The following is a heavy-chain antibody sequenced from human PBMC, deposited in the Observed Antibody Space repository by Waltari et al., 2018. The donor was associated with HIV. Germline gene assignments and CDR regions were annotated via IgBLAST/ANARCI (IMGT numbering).Heavy chain of an antibody. D-gene: IGHD1-1*01. CDR3: VRDRTSVTTGDFDS. V-gene: IGHV3-21*02. J-gene: IGHJ4*02. CDR1: GFHSTLFS. Sequence: EVRLVESGGGLVKPGGSLTPSCPASGFHSTLFSMTWGRLAPGKGLEWVSSLSRGSYYPYYSDAVRGRFTVSRDNAKNSLFLQMDSLTADDTALYYCVRDRTSVTTGDFDSWGQGVPVTVSS. CDR2: LSRGSYYP.